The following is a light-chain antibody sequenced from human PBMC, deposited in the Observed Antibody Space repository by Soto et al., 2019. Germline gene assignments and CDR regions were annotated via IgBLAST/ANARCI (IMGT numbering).Light chain of an antibody. J-gene: IGKJ5*01. CDR2: DAS. CDR1: QSVRSNY. CDR3: QQRSNWPPSIT. V-gene: IGKV3-11*01. Sequence: EIVLTQSPGTLSLSPGERATLSCRASQSVRSNYLAWYQQKPGQAPRLLIYDASNRATGIPARFSGSGSGTDFTLTISSLEPEDFAVYYCQQRSNWPPSITFGQGTRLEIK.